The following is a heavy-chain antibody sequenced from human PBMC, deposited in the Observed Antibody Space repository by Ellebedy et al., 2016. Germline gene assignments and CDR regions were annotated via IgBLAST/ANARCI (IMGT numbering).Heavy chain of an antibody. V-gene: IGHV3-23*01. CDR2: ISGSASNT. J-gene: IGHJ4*02. Sequence: GGSLRLSCTTSGFTFKDHAMGWVRRAPGKGRQWVSTISGSASNTLYADSVQGRFIISKDWSRNTLYLQISSLIADDTAIYYCPRVKSTSWYRTFDHWGQGTLVAVSS. CDR3: PRVKSTSWYRTFDH. D-gene: IGHD6-19*01. CDR1: GFTFKDHA.